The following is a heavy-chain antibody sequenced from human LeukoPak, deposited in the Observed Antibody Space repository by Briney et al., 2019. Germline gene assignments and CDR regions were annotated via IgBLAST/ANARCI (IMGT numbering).Heavy chain of an antibody. J-gene: IGHJ1*01. CDR3: AKGPGAAVGKRYIQH. CDR2: ISWNSGSI. Sequence: GGSLRLSCAASGFTFDDYAMHWVRQAPGKGLEWVSGISWNSGSIGYADSVKGRFTISRDNAKNSLSLQMNSLRAEDAALYYCAKGPGAAVGKRYIQHWGQGTLVTVSS. V-gene: IGHV3-9*01. CDR1: GFTFDDYA. D-gene: IGHD6-13*01.